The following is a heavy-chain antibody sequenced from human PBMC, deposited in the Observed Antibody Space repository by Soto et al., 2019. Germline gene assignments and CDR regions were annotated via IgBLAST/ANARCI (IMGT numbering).Heavy chain of an antibody. J-gene: IGHJ4*02. D-gene: IGHD1-20*01. Sequence: ASVKVSCKVSGYTLTELSVHWVRQAPGKGLEWKGGFDPEEGEKNYAQKFQGRVTMTEDTSTDTAYMELSSLRSEDTAVYYCATDLGGKYNWNPPDYWGQGTLVTVSS. CDR1: GYTLTELS. CDR3: ATDLGGKYNWNPPDY. CDR2: FDPEEGEK. V-gene: IGHV1-24*01.